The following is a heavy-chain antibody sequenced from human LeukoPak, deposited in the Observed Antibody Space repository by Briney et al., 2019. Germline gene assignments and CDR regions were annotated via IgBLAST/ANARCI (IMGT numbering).Heavy chain of an antibody. CDR2: INPNSGGT. V-gene: IGHV1-2*02. J-gene: IGHJ4*02. CDR1: GYTFTGYY. D-gene: IGHD3-10*01. CDR3: AREPRGWGEPTNPFDY. Sequence: ASVKVSCKASGYTFTGYYMHWVRQAPGQGLEWMGWINPNSGGTNYAQKFQGRVTMTRDTSISTAYMELSRLRSDDTAVYYCAREPRGWGEPTNPFDYWGQGTLVTVSS.